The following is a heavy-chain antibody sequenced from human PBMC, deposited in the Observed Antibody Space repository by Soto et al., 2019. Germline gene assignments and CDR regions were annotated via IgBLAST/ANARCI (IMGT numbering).Heavy chain of an antibody. CDR3: EKGRVGGSWVDACDS. V-gene: IGHV3-30*18. CDR2: ISHHGSNK. CDR1: GFTFSSYG. J-gene: IGHJ3*02. Sequence: QVQLVESGGGVVQPGRSLRLSCEVSGFTFSSYGMHWVRQVPGKGLEWVAVISHHGSNKYFADSVKGRFTVSRDNPNNRLALQMNSVRAEDTAVYYCEKGRVGGSWVDACDSWGQGTMVTVSS. D-gene: IGHD1-26*01.